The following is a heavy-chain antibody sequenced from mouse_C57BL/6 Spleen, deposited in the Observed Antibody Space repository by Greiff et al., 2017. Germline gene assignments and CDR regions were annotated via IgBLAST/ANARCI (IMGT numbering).Heavy chain of an antibody. V-gene: IGHV1-50*01. CDR2: IDPSDSYT. D-gene: IGHD1-2*01. J-gene: IGHJ4*01. CDR3: ARCVTATVDY. CDR1: GYTFTSYW. Sequence: QVQLQQPGAELVKPGASVKLSCKASGYTFTSYWMQWVKQRPGQGLEWIGEIDPSDSYTNYNQKFKGKATLTVDTSSSTAYMQLSSLTSEDSAVYDCARCVTATVDYWGQGTSVTVSS.